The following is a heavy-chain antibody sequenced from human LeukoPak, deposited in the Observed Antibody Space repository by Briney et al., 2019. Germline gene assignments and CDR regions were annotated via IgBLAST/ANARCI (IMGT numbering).Heavy chain of an antibody. CDR2: IYYSGST. J-gene: IGHJ4*02. Sequence: SETLSLTCTVSGGSISSYYWSWIRQPPGKGLEWIGYIYYSGSTNYNPSLKSRVTISVDTSKNQFSLKLSSVTAADTAVYYCARGLTSYWPDHWGQGTLVTVSS. CDR1: GGSISSYY. CDR3: ARGLTSYWPDH. V-gene: IGHV4-59*01. D-gene: IGHD1-26*01.